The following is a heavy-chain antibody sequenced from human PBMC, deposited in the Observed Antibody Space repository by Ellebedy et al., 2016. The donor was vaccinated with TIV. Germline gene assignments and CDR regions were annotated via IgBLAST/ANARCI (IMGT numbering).Heavy chain of an antibody. CDR1: GDTFTNFD. CDR3: ARGGPQYYGILTGPKY. Sequence: ASVKVSXKASGDTFTNFDINWVRQAAGQGLEWMGWMNPHGNTGYAQKFLGRVTLSRDTSISTAYMELSSLRSDDTAVYYCARGGPQYYGILTGPKYWGQGTLVTVSS. D-gene: IGHD3-9*01. CDR2: MNPHGNT. J-gene: IGHJ1*01. V-gene: IGHV1-8*02.